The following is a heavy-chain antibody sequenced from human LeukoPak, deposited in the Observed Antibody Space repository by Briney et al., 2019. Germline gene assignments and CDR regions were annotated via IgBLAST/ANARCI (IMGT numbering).Heavy chain of an antibody. CDR1: GGSISSRPYY. CDR2: ISYSGTT. CDR3: ARLYSYGRRFDY. Sequence: PSETLSLTCTVSGGSISSRPYYWGWVRQPPGKGLEWIGTISYSGTTYYSPSLKSRVTISLDTSKNQFSLKLSSVTAADTAVYYCARLYSYGRRFDYWGQGTLVTVSS. V-gene: IGHV4-39*07. D-gene: IGHD5-18*01. J-gene: IGHJ4*02.